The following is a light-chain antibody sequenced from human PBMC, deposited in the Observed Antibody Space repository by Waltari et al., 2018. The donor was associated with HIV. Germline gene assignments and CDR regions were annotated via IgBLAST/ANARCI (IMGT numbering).Light chain of an antibody. V-gene: IGLV1-47*01. J-gene: IGLJ6*01. CDR2: RNA. CDR3: ASWDDALSSWL. Sequence: QSGLRQPPSTSRPPGQRVVISCSGRSSHVGTNYVSWFQQPPGAAPRLLIYRNARRPSGVPDRVTAAKSGTSASLVISGLRSDDEADYFCASWDDALSSWLFGGGTKLTVL. CDR1: SSHVGTNY.